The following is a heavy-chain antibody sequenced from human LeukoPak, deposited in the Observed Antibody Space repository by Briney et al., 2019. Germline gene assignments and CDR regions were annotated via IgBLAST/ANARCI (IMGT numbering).Heavy chain of an antibody. CDR3: TRRRAYESPDF. CDR1: GDSIKSNSHY. J-gene: IGHJ4*02. D-gene: IGHD5-12*01. Sequence: SSETLSLTCSVSGDSIKSNSHYWGWVRQPPGKGLEWIGSVFHSGSTSYNPSLKSRLTMSVDTSKNQFSLQLTSMTAADTALYFCTRRRAYESPDFWGQGTLVTVSS. CDR2: VFHSGST. V-gene: IGHV4-39*01.